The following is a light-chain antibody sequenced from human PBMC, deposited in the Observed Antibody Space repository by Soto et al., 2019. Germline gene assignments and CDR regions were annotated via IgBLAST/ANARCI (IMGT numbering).Light chain of an antibody. CDR3: QQSNKWPLT. Sequence: EIVLTQSPATLSVSQGERATLSCRASESVSNNLAWYQQKPGQAPRLLIFGASARATGIPARFSGSGSGTEFTLTISSLQSEDFAVYYCQQSNKWPLTFGGGTKVEIK. J-gene: IGKJ4*01. CDR2: GAS. CDR1: ESVSNN. V-gene: IGKV3-15*01.